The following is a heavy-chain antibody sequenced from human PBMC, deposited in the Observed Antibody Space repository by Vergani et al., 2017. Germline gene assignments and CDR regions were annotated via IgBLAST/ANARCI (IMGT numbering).Heavy chain of an antibody. Sequence: QVQLQESGPGLVKPSQTLSLTCTVSGGSISSGDYYWSWIRQPPGKGLEWIGYIYYSGNTYYNPSLKSRVTISVDTSKNQFSLKLSSVTAADTAVYYCAREAITMVRGVIPIDYWGQGTLVTVSS. D-gene: IGHD3-10*01. CDR1: GGSISSGDYY. CDR3: AREAITMVRGVIPIDY. V-gene: IGHV4-30-4*08. J-gene: IGHJ4*02. CDR2: IYYSGNT.